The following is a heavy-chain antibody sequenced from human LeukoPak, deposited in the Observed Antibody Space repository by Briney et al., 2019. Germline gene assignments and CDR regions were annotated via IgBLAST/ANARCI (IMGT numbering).Heavy chain of an antibody. D-gene: IGHD3-10*01. CDR3: ARGVITMVRGVIITFRQYYFDY. Sequence: PSGTLSLTCAVYGGSFSGYYWSWIRQPPGKGLEWTGEINHSGSTNYNPSLKSRVTISVDTSKNQFSLKLSSVTAADTAVYYCARGVITMVRGVIITFRQYYFDYWGQGTLVTVSS. J-gene: IGHJ4*02. CDR2: INHSGST. V-gene: IGHV4-34*01. CDR1: GGSFSGYY.